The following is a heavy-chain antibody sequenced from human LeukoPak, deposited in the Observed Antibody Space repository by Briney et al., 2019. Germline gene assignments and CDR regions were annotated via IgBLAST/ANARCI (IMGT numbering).Heavy chain of an antibody. CDR2: VYYTDKT. Sequence: PSETLSLTCTVSNDSFSNYYWTWIRQSPGKALEWIGYVYYTDKTHYNPSLKSRVFISADTSQSQFSLRLSSVTAADTAVYYCARASMRRRDGYNRHYEIDYWGQGTLVTVSS. V-gene: IGHV4-59*01. J-gene: IGHJ4*02. CDR1: NDSFSNYY. CDR3: ARASMRRRDGYNRHYEIDY. D-gene: IGHD5-24*01.